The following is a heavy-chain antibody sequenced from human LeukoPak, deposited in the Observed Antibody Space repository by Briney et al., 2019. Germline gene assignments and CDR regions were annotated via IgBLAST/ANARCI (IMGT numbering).Heavy chain of an antibody. D-gene: IGHD3-3*01. CDR1: GFSLSTSGVG. J-gene: IGHJ4*02. Sequence: SGPTLVKPTQTPTLTCTFSGFSLSTSGVGVGWIRQPPGKALEWLALIYWNDDKRYSPSLKSRLTITKDTSKNQVVLTMTNMDPVDTATYYCAHMRDFWSGYTNWGQGTLVTVSS. CDR3: AHMRDFWSGYTN. V-gene: IGHV2-5*01. CDR2: IYWNDDK.